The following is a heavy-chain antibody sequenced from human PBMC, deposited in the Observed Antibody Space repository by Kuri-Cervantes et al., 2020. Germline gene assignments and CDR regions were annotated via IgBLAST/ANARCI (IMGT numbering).Heavy chain of an antibody. CDR2: ISSSSSTI. CDR3: AKCGAYYDILTAYFDY. Sequence: LSLTCAASGFTFSSYSMNWVRQAPGKGLEWVSYISSSSSTIYYTDSVKGRFTISRDNAKNSLYLQMNSLRAEDTAVYYCAKCGAYYDILTAYFDYWGQGTLVTVSS. CDR1: GFTFSSYS. D-gene: IGHD3-9*01. V-gene: IGHV3-48*01. J-gene: IGHJ4*02.